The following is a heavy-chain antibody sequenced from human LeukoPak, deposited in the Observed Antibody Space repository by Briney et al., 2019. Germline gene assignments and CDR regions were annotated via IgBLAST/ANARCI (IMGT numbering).Heavy chain of an antibody. J-gene: IGHJ3*02. Sequence: SETLSLTCTVSSGSISSTNHYWTWIRQPPGKGLEWIGYRYHSGSTSYNPSLRSRVTISIDRSKNQFSLSLSSVTAADTAVYYCATIYGSSWSEAFDIWDQGTMVTVSS. CDR1: SGSISSTNHY. D-gene: IGHD6-13*01. V-gene: IGHV4-30-2*01. CDR3: ATIYGSSWSEAFDI. CDR2: RYHSGST.